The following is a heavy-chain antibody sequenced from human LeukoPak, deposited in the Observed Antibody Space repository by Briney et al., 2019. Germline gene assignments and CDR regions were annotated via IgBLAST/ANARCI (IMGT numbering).Heavy chain of an antibody. CDR1: GFNFNTYG. CDR2: ISYDGSNK. D-gene: IGHD4-17*01. J-gene: IGHJ4*02. CDR3: ARDDYGDYGFDY. Sequence: GGSLRLSCAASGFNFNTYGMHWVRQAPGKGLEWVAVISYDGSNKYYADSVKGRFTISRDNSKNTLYLQMNSLRAEDTAVYYCARDDYGDYGFDYWGQGTLVTVSS. V-gene: IGHV3-30*19.